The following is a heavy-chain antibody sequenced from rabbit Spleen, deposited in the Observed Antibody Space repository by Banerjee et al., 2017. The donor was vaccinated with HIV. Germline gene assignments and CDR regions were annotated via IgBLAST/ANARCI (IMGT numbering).Heavy chain of an antibody. CDR1: GFDFTNYY. CDR2: IYAAKGST. V-gene: IGHV1S7*01. Sequence: QLTETGGGLVQPGGSLTLSCKASGFDFTNYYISWVRQAPGKGLEWIGIIYAAKGSTDYASWVNGRFTISSDNAQSTVDLKMTSLTAADTATYFCARAIAPWLGLTRLDLWGPGTLVTVS. CDR3: ARAIAPWLGLTRLDL. J-gene: IGHJ3*01. D-gene: IGHD4-1*01.